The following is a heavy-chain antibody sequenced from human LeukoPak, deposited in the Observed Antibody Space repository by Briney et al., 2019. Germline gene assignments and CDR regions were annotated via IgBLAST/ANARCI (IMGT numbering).Heavy chain of an antibody. J-gene: IGHJ4*02. CDR3: ARLVEEGRTNNYLEY. Sequence: SETLSLTSTVSGDSINSSSSFWAWIRQPPGKGLEWIGAISYSGSTYYNPSLKSRVTISVDTSKKHLSLKLSSVTAADTAVFFCARLVEEGRTNNYLEYWGQGTLVTVSP. D-gene: IGHD2-8*01. V-gene: IGHV4-39*02. CDR2: ISYSGST. CDR1: GDSINSSSSF.